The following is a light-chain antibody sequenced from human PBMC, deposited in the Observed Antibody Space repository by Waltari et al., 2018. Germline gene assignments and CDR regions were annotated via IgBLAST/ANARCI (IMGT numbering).Light chain of an antibody. J-gene: IGKJ1*01. CDR2: VTS. CDR3: QQSYVTPPWT. CDR1: QSISSY. Sequence: DIQMTQSPPSLSASVGDRGHITYRASQSISSYLNWYQQKPGKAPKLLISVTSNLQSGDPSRFSGSGSGTDVTLTISGLQPEDFATYYCQQSYVTPPWTFGQGTKVEIK. V-gene: IGKV1-39*01.